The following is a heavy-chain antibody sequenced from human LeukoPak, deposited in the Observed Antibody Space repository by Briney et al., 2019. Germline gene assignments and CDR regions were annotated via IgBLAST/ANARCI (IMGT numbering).Heavy chain of an antibody. Sequence: GGSLRLSCAASGFTFSSYWMSWVRQAPGKGLEWVANIKQDGSEKYYVDSVKGRFTISRDNAKNSLYLQMNSLRAEDTAVYYCARVGSSGYFSPYCDYWGQGTLVTVSS. V-gene: IGHV3-7*01. CDR2: IKQDGSEK. CDR3: ARVGSSGYFSPYCDY. J-gene: IGHJ4*02. D-gene: IGHD3-22*01. CDR1: GFTFSSYW.